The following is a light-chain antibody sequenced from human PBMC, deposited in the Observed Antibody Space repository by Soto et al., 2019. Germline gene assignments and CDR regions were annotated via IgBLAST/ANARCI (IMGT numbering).Light chain of an antibody. V-gene: IGLV3-21*02. J-gene: IGLJ2*01. CDR2: EDS. CDR1: NIESKS. CDR3: QVWDGLSDHVI. Sequence: SYELTQPPSVSVAPGQTARITCGGNNIESKSVHCYQQRPGQAPVLVVHEDSDRPSGIPERISGSNSGNTATLTISRVEAGDEAEYYCQVWDGLSDHVIFGGGTKLTVL.